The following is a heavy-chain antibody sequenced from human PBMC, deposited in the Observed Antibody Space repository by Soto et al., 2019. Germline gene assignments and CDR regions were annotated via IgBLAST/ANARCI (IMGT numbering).Heavy chain of an antibody. CDR2: INPNSGGT. CDR3: ARSWITMVRGDDAFEI. D-gene: IGHD3-10*01. Sequence: ASVKVSCKASGYTFTGYYMHWVRQAPGQGLEWMGWINPNSGGTNYAQKFQGWVTMTRDTSISTAYMELSRLRSDDTAVYYCARSWITMVRGDDAFEIWGQGTMVTVSS. J-gene: IGHJ3*02. V-gene: IGHV1-2*04. CDR1: GYTFTGYY.